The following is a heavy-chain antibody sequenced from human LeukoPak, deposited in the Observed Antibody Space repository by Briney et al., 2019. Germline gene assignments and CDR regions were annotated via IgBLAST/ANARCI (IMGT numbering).Heavy chain of an antibody. V-gene: IGHV1-2*02. J-gene: IGHJ3*02. CDR1: GYTFTGYH. CDR3: ATSSLIYGDYEAFDI. D-gene: IGHD4-17*01. CDR2: INPKSGST. Sequence: ASVKVSCKASGYTFTGYHMHWVRQAPGQGLEYMGWINPKSGSTNYAQEFQGRVTMTRDTSISTAYMELSRPRSDDTAVYYCATSSLIYGDYEAFDIWGHGTVVTVSS.